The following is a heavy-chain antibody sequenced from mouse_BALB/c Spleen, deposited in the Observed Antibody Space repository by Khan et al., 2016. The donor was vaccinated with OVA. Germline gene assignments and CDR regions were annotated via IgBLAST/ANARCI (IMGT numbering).Heavy chain of an antibody. D-gene: IGHD1-1*01. J-gene: IGHJ2*01. V-gene: IGHV1S136*01. CDR2: IYPFNDDT. Sequence: IQLVQSGPELVKPGASVKMSCEASGYTFTSYVIHWVKQKPGQGLEWIGYIYPFNDDTKYNEKFKGKATLTSDTSSSTAYMELRSLTSEDSAVXYYATSFRYYVYFDYWGQGTTLTVSS. CDR3: ATSFRYYVYFDY. CDR1: GYTFTSYV.